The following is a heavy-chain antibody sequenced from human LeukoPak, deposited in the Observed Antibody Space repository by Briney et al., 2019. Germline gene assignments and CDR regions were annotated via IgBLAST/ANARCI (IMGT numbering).Heavy chain of an antibody. Sequence: GGSLRLSCAASGFSFTSYWMSWVRQAPGKGLEWVANIKPDGSEKYLVDSVKGRFTISRDNTKNSLYLLMNSLRVEDTAVYYCARSPDGSDYWGQGTLVTVSS. CDR3: ARSPDGSDY. CDR2: IKPDGSEK. V-gene: IGHV3-7*01. J-gene: IGHJ4*02. CDR1: GFSFTSYW. D-gene: IGHD6-25*01.